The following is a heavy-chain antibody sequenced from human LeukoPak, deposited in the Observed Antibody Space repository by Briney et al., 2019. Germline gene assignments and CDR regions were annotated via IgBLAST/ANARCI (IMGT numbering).Heavy chain of an antibody. D-gene: IGHD3-3*01. J-gene: IGHJ5*02. Sequence: PSETLSLTCAVYGGSFSGYYWSWIRQPPGKGLEWIGEINHSGSTNYNPSLKSRVTISVDTSKNQFSLKLSSVTAADTAVYYCARAESIFGVVITCFDPWGQGTPVTVSS. CDR1: GGSFSGYY. CDR3: ARAESIFGVVITCFDP. CDR2: INHSGST. V-gene: IGHV4-34*01.